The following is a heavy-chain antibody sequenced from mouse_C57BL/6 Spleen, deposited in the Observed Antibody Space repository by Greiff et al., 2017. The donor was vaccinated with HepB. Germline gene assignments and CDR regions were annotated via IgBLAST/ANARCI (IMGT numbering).Heavy chain of an antibody. Sequence: EVKLVESGAELVKPGASVKLSCTASGFNIKDYYMHWVKQRTEQGLEWIGRIDPEDGETKYAPKFQGKATITADTSSNTAYLQLSSLTSEDTAVYYWARGVPFYWYFDVWGTGTTVTVSS. CDR1: GFNIKDYY. J-gene: IGHJ1*03. CDR3: ARGVPFYWYFDV. V-gene: IGHV14-2*01. CDR2: IDPEDGET. D-gene: IGHD2-14*01.